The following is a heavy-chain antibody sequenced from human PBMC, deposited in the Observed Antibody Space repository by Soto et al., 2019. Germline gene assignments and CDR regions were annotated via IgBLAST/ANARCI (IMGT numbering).Heavy chain of an antibody. J-gene: IGHJ5*02. V-gene: IGHV3-23*01. Sequence: PGGSLRLSCATSGFTFNTYPMTWVRQAPGKGLEWVSSISSTAGRTSSYADSVKGRFAISRDFSDNTVYLQMNNLRVDDTAVYYCARGIWNIEEMIYGFYFDPWGPGTLVTVSS. D-gene: IGHD2-8*01. CDR1: GFTFNTYP. CDR3: ARGIWNIEEMIYGFYFDP. CDR2: ISSTAGRTS.